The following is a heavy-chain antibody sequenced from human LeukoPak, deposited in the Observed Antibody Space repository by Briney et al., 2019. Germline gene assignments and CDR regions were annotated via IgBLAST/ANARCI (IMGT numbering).Heavy chain of an antibody. Sequence: GSSVKVSCKASGGTFSSYAISWVRQAPGQGLEWMGGIIPIFGTANYAQKFQGRVTITADESTSTAYMELSSLRSEDTAVYYCARDPPSYDFWSGYYATDYYGMDVWGQGTTVTVSS. D-gene: IGHD3-3*01. CDR1: GGTFSSYA. J-gene: IGHJ6*02. V-gene: IGHV1-69*01. CDR2: IIPIFGTA. CDR3: ARDPPSYDFWSGYYATDYYGMDV.